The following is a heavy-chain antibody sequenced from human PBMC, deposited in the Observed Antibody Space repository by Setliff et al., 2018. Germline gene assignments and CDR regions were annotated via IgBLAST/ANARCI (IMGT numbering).Heavy chain of an antibody. Sequence: SETLSLTCSVSGGSLTSHYWTWIRQPPGKGLEWIGVISYIERPHYNPSLQSRVTIAMETSNNQVSLTLTSVTAVDSAMYYCARFCGGGSCPDYWGQGTLVTFSS. V-gene: IGHV4-59*11. CDR3: ARFCGGGSCPDY. D-gene: IGHD2-15*01. J-gene: IGHJ4*02. CDR1: GGSLTSHY. CDR2: ISYIERP.